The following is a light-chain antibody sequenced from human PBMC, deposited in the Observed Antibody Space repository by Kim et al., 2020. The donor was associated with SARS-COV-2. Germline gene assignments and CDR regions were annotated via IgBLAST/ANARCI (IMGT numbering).Light chain of an antibody. J-gene: IGKJ4*01. CDR3: QQYNSYPLT. CDR2: RTS. Sequence: ISRWVAWYQQKPGKAPKFLIYRTSSLESGVPSRFSGSGSETEFTLTISSLQPDDFATYYCQQYNSYPLTFGGGTRVVIK. V-gene: IGKV1-5*03. CDR1: ISRW.